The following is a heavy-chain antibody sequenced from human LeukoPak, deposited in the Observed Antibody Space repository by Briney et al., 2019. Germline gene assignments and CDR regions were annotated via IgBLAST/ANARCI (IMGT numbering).Heavy chain of an antibody. D-gene: IGHD2-2*01. CDR1: GYTFTGYY. Sequence: ASVKVSCKASGYTFTGYYMHWVRQAAGQGLEWMGWIHPNSGGTNYAQKFQGRVTMTRDTSISTAYMELSRLRSDDTAVYYCPTKPHYCSSTSCYGNGTFYYYYYGMDVWGQGTTVTVSS. CDR3: PTKPHYCSSTSCYGNGTFYYYYYGMDV. J-gene: IGHJ6*02. V-gene: IGHV1-2*02. CDR2: IHPNSGGT.